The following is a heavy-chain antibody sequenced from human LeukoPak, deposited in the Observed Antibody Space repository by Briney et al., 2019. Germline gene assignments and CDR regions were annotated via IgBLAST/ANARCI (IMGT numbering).Heavy chain of an antibody. CDR3: ARGIVGATNYYGMDV. CDR2: INHSGST. J-gene: IGHJ6*02. Sequence: SQTLSLTCAVYGGSFSGYYWSWIRQPPGKGLEWIGEINHSGSTNYNPSLKSRVTISVDTSKNQFSLKLSSVTAADTAVYYCARGIVGATNYYGMDVWGQGTTVTVSS. V-gene: IGHV4-34*01. D-gene: IGHD1-26*01. CDR1: GGSFSGYY.